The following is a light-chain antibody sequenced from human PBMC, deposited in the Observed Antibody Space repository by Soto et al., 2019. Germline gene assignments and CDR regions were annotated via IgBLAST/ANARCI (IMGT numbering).Light chain of an antibody. J-gene: IGKJ1*01. V-gene: IGKV1-5*03. Sequence: DIQMTQSPSTLSASVGDRVTITCRASQSISSWLAWYQQKPGKAPKLLIYKASSLESGVQSRFRGSGSGTEFTLTISSLQPDDFATYYCQQYNSYPTFGQETKVEIK. CDR1: QSISSW. CDR3: QQYNSYPT. CDR2: KAS.